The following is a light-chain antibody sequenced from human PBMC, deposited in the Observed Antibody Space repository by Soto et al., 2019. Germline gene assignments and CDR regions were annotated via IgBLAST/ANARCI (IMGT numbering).Light chain of an antibody. Sequence: EIVLTQSPGTLSLSPGERATLSCRASQSVSGFLAWYQQKPGQAPRLLIYDASKRATGIPARFSGSGFGTDYTLTISSLEPEDFAVYYCQQRSKWRTFGQGTKV. CDR3: QQRSKWRT. CDR2: DAS. J-gene: IGKJ1*01. CDR1: QSVSGF. V-gene: IGKV3-11*01.